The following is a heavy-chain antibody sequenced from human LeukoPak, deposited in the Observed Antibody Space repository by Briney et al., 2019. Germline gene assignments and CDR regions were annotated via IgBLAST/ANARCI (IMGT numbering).Heavy chain of an antibody. V-gene: IGHV3-33*01. Sequence: GGSLRLSCAASGFAFSRYGMHWLRQAPGTGLEWVAVMWYDGSNEAYAHSVRGRFTISRDNSENRLYLQMNSLRVEDTAVYYCAREHTIAATGTHWFAPWGQGTLVTVSS. D-gene: IGHD6-13*01. J-gene: IGHJ5*02. CDR1: GFAFSRYG. CDR2: MWYDGSNE. CDR3: AREHTIAATGTHWFAP.